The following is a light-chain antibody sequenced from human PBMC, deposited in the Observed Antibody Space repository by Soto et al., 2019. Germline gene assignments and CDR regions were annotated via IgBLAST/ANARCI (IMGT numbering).Light chain of an antibody. CDR3: QHYNRSPPIT. CDR1: QSVRSTS. Sequence: DIVLTQSPGTLSLSPGERATLACRASQSVRSTSLAWYQQRSGQAPSLLIYGTSSRATGIPDRFSGGGSGTDFTLTISRLEPEDFAVYYCQHYNRSPPITFGQGTRLEIK. V-gene: IGKV3-20*01. J-gene: IGKJ5*01. CDR2: GTS.